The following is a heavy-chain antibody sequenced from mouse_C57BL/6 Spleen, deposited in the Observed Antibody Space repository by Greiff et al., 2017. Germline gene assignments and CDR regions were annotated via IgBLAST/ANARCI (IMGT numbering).Heavy chain of an antibody. V-gene: IGHV1-69*01. Sequence: QVQLQQSGAELVMPGASVKLSCKASGYTFTSYWMHWVKQRPGQGLEWIGEIDPSDSYTNYNQKFKGKSTLTVDKASSTAYMQLSSLTSEDSAVYYGSRFPYWGQGTTLTVSS. J-gene: IGHJ2*01. CDR3: SRFPY. CDR2: IDPSDSYT. CDR1: GYTFTSYW.